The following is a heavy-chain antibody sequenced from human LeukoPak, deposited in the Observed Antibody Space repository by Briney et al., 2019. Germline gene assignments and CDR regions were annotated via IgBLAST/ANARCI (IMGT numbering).Heavy chain of an antibody. J-gene: IGHJ4*02. CDR3: ARELSDIVVVPAAFDY. CDR1: GGSFSGYY. Sequence: SETLSLTCAVYGGSFSGYYWSWIRQPPGKGLEWMGEINHSGSTNYNPSLKSRVTISVDTSKNQFSLKLSSATAADTAVYYCARELSDIVVVPAAFDYWGQGTLVTVSS. CDR2: INHSGST. V-gene: IGHV4-34*01. D-gene: IGHD2-2*01.